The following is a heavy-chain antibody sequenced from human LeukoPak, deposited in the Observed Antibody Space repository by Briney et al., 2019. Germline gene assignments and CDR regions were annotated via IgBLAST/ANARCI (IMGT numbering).Heavy chain of an antibody. Sequence: ASVKVSCKASGYTFSTFGITWVRQAPGQGLEWMGWISIYNGDTHFAQRLQGRVSLTTDTSTNTAYMELRSLRSDDTAMYFCARAPREGAFDYWGQGTWVTVSS. CDR1: GYTFSTFG. V-gene: IGHV1-18*01. CDR3: ARAPREGAFDY. D-gene: IGHD3-16*01. J-gene: IGHJ4*02. CDR2: ISIYNGDT.